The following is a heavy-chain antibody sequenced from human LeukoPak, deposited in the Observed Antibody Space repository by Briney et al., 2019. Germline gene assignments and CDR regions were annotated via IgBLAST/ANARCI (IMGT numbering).Heavy chain of an antibody. CDR2: IYYSGST. J-gene: IGHJ4*02. D-gene: IGHD1-26*01. CDR3: AKAVGPWELRWYDD. CDR1: GGSLSSSSYY. Sequence: SETLSLTCTVSGGSLSSSSYYWGWIRQPPGKGLEWIGSIYYSGSTYYNPSLKSRVTISVDTSKNQFSLKLSSVTAADTAVYYCAKAVGPWELRWYDDWGQGTLGTVCS. V-gene: IGHV4-39*07.